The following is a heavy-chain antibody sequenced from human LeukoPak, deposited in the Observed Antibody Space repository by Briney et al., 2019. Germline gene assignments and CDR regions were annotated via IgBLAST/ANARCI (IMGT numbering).Heavy chain of an antibody. D-gene: IGHD6-13*01. CDR1: GFTFSSYG. V-gene: IGHV3-30*02. J-gene: IGHJ4*02. CDR3: AKIPNTISWYFDY. Sequence: GGSLRLSCAASGFTFSSYGMHWVRQAPGKGLEWVAFIRYDGSNKYYADSVKGRFTISRDNSKNTLYLQMSSLRAEDTAVYYCAKIPNTISWYFDYWGQGTLVTVSS. CDR2: IRYDGSNK.